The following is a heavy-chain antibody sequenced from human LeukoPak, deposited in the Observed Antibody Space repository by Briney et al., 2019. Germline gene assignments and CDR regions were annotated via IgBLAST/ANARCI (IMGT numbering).Heavy chain of an antibody. J-gene: IGHJ6*02. Sequence: ASVKVSCKASGYTFTSYGISWVRQAPGQGLEWMGWISAYNGNTNYAQKLQGRVTMTTDTSTSTAYMELRSLRSDDTAVYYCAREIPRVVFSYYYGMDVWGQGTTVTVSS. CDR1: GYTFTSYG. CDR3: AREIPRVVFSYYYGMDV. D-gene: IGHD2-2*01. CDR2: ISAYNGNT. V-gene: IGHV1-18*01.